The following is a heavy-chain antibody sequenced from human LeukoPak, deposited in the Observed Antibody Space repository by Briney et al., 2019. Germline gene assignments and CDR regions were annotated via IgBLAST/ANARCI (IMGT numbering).Heavy chain of an antibody. CDR3: AKDSFRQQLPEWWFDP. V-gene: IGHV3-9*01. D-gene: IGHD6-13*01. Sequence: PGRSLRLSCAASGFTFSSYAMHWVRQAPGKGLEWVSGISWNSGSIGYADSVKGRFTISRDNAKNSLYLQMNSLRAEDTALYYCAKDSFRQQLPEWWFDPWGQGTLVTVSS. J-gene: IGHJ5*02. CDR2: ISWNSGSI. CDR1: GFTFSSYA.